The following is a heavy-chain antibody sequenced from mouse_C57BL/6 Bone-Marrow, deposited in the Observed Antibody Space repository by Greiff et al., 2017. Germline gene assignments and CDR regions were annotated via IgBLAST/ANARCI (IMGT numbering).Heavy chain of an antibody. CDR1: GYSFTDYN. CDR2: INPNYGTT. Sequence: VQLKESGPELVKPGASVKISCKASGYSFTDYNMNWVKQSNGKSLEWIGVINPNYGTTSYNQKFKGKATLTVDQSSSTAYMQLNSLTSEDSAVYYCARPGSSYPYYYAMDYWGQGTSVTVSS. CDR3: ARPGSSYPYYYAMDY. J-gene: IGHJ4*01. D-gene: IGHD1-1*01. V-gene: IGHV1-39*01.